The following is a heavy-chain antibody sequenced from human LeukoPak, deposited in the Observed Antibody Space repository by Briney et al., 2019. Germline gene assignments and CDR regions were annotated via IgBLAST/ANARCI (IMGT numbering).Heavy chain of an antibody. Sequence: GGSLRLSCAASGFTFSSYAMSWVRQAPGKGLEWVSSISSSSSHIHSADSVKGRFTISRDNAKNSLYLQMNSLRAEDTAVYYCARDYYGSGSYFTFDYWGQGTLVTVSS. CDR2: ISSSSSHI. D-gene: IGHD3-10*01. CDR3: ARDYYGSGSYFTFDY. CDR1: GFTFSSYA. V-gene: IGHV3-21*01. J-gene: IGHJ4*02.